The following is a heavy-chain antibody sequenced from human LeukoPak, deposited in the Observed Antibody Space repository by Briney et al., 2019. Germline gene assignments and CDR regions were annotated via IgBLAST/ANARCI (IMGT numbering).Heavy chain of an antibody. J-gene: IGHJ4*02. CDR3: ARSRGYSYGNDY. Sequence: ASVKVSCKASGGTFSSYAISWVRQAPGQRLEWMGWINAGNGNTKYSQKFQGRVTITRDTSASTAYMELSSLRSEDTAVYYCARSRGYSYGNDYWGQGTLVTVSS. D-gene: IGHD5-18*01. CDR1: GGTFSSYA. CDR2: INAGNGNT. V-gene: IGHV1-3*01.